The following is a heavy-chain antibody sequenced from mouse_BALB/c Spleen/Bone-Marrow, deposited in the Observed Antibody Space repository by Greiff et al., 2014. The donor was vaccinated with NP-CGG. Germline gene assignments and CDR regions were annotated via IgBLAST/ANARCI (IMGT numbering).Heavy chain of an antibody. V-gene: IGHV5-17*02. D-gene: IGHD4-1*01. Sequence: DVQLQESGGGLVQPGGSRKLSCAASGFTFSSFGMHWVRQAPEKGLEWVAYISSGSSTIYYADTVKGRFTISRDNPKNTLFLQMTSLGSEDTAMYYCARGGNWDDFDYWGQGTTLTVSS. CDR2: ISSGSSTI. CDR3: ARGGNWDDFDY. CDR1: GFTFSSFG. J-gene: IGHJ2*01.